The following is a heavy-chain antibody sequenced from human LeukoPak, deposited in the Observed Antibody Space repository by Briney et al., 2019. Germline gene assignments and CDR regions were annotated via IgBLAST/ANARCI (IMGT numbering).Heavy chain of an antibody. CDR3: AKYNRAPSGSSGWLE. V-gene: IGHV3-9*01. D-gene: IGHD6-19*01. CDR2: ISWNSGRI. J-gene: IGHJ4*02. CDR1: GFTFDDYA. Sequence: GGSLRLSCAASGFTFDDYAMHWVRQAPGKGLEWVSGISWNSGRIVYADSVKGRFTISRDNAKNSLYLQMNSLRAEDTALYYCAKYNRAPSGSSGWLEWGQGTLVSVSS.